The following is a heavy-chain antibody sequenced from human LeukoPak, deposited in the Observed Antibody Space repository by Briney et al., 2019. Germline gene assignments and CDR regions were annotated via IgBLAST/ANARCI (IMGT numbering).Heavy chain of an antibody. V-gene: IGHV3-11*04. D-gene: IGHD3-22*01. J-gene: IGHJ4*02. CDR1: GFTFSDNY. CDR3: AREGIRITMIVVVYYFDY. Sequence: GGSLRLSCAASGFTFSDNYMTWVRQAPGKGLEWLSYISGNGGVIQYADSVKGRFTISRDNAKNLLYLQMDSLRVEDTAVYYCAREGIRITMIVVVYYFDYWGQGTLVTVSS. CDR2: ISGNGGVI.